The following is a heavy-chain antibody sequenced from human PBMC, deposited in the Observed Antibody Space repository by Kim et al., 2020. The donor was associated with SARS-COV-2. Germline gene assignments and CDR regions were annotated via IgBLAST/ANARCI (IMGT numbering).Heavy chain of an antibody. CDR1: GDSMSADY. D-gene: IGHD3-10*02. V-gene: IGHV4-59*08. CDR2: VYFRGTT. CDR3: ARRETRDLFTSD. Sequence: SETLSLTCTVSGDSMSADYWNWIRQYPGKGLEWIGYVYFRGTTSYNPSLKSRVTISIDMSKSQFSLKLNSVTAADTAVYYCARRETRDLFTSDWG. J-gene: IGHJ1*01.